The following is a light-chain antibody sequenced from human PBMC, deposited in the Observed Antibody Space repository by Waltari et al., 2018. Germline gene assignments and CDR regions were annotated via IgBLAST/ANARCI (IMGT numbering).Light chain of an antibody. V-gene: IGKV3-20*01. J-gene: IGKJ1*01. CDR1: QSLSSTH. CDR3: QQYGTSPT. Sequence: IALTQSPGTLSSSPGERATLSCRASQSLSSTHLAWYQQKPGQAPRLLIYGASIKATGIPDRFSGSGSGTEFTLTISRLEPENFAVYYCQQYGTSPTFGQGTKVEIK. CDR2: GAS.